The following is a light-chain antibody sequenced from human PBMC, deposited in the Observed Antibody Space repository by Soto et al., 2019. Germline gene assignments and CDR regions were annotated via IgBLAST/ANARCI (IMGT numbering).Light chain of an antibody. CDR3: GTWESYLSVAV. Sequence: QSVMTQPPSVSAAPGQKVTISCSGSSSNIGGNSVSWYQHVPGTAPKLLLYDNNKRPSGIPDRFFGSKSGTSATLGITGLQTADEADYYCGTWESYLSVAVFGGGTKLTVL. J-gene: IGLJ2*01. V-gene: IGLV1-51*01. CDR1: SSNIGGNS. CDR2: DNN.